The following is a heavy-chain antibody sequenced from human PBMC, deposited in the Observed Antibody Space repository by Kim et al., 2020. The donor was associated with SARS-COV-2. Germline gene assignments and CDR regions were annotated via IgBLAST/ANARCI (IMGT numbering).Heavy chain of an antibody. V-gene: IGHV4-4*02. J-gene: IGHJ3*02. CDR3: ARDSQIIYGDYVYDAFDI. CDR1: GGSISSSNW. CDR2: IYHSEST. Sequence: SETLSLTCAVSGGSISSSNWWSWVRQPPGKGLEWIGEIYHSESTNYNPSLKSRVTISVDKSKNQFSLKLSSVTAADTAVYYCARDSQIIYGDYVYDAFDIWGQGTMVTVSS. D-gene: IGHD4-17*01.